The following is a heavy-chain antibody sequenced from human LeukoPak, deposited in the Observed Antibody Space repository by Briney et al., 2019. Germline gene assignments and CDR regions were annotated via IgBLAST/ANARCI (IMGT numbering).Heavy chain of an antibody. J-gene: IGHJ5*02. V-gene: IGHV7-4-1*02. CDR2: INTNTGNP. CDR3: ARDMGHTVIVDGDNWFDP. D-gene: IGHD3-22*01. Sequence: ASVKVSCKASGYTFTSYAMNWVRQAPGQGLEWMGWINTNTGNPTYAQGFTGRFVFSLDTSVSTAYLQISSLKAEDTAVYYCARDMGHTVIVDGDNWFDPWGQGTLVTVSS. CDR1: GYTFTSYA.